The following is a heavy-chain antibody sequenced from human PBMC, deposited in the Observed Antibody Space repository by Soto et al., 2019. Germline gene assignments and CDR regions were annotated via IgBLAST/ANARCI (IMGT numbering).Heavy chain of an antibody. CDR3: AKDGEDGWGSFRDDEFKH. D-gene: IGHD3-16*01. CDR2: ISGSGGST. Sequence: SCPGSGFTFSSYAMSWVRQAPGKGLEWVSAISGSGGSTYYADSVKGRFTISRDNSKNTLYLQMNSLRAEDTAVYYCAKDGEDGWGSFRDDEFKHWGQGTLVT. V-gene: IGHV3-23*01. CDR1: GFTFSSYA. J-gene: IGHJ1*01.